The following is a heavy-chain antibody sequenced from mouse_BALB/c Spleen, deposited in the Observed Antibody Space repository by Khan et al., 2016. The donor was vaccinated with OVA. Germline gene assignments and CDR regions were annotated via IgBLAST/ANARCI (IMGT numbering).Heavy chain of an antibody. CDR1: GFTFSTYG. J-gene: IGHJ3*01. CDR2: ISSGGHYT. D-gene: IGHD1-1*02. CDR3: ARLAYYYNSEGFDY. Sequence: EVELVESGGDLVKTGGSLKLSCAASGFTFSTYGMSWVRQTPDQRLEWVATISSGGHYTYYIDSVKGRFTISGDNAKNILYLQMTSLRAEDTAMYYSARLAYYYNSEGFDYWGQGTLVTVSA. V-gene: IGHV5-6*01.